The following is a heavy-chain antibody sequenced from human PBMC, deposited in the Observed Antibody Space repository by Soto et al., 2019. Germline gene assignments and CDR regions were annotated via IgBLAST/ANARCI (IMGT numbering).Heavy chain of an antibody. J-gene: IGHJ5*02. CDR3: ARDPDSSGWYNWFDP. D-gene: IGHD6-19*01. CDR1: GGSLSSYY. V-gene: IGHV4-59*01. Sequence: PSETLSLTCTVSGGSLSSYYWSWIRRPPGMGLEWIASISYSGTTNYYSSLKSRVTISIDTSKNQFSLKFNSVTAADTAVYYCARDPDSSGWYNWFDPWGQGTLVTVSS. CDR2: ISYSGTT.